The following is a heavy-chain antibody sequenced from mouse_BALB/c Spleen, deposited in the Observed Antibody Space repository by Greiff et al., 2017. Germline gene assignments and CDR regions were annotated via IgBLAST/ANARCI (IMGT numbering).Heavy chain of an antibody. CDR2: IDPSDSYT. CDR1: GYTFTSYW. Sequence: VQLQQPGAELVKPGASVKLSCKASGYTFTSYWMHWVKQRPGQGLEWIGEIDPSDSYTNYNQKFKGKATLTVDKSSSTAYMQLSSLTSEDSAVYYCARTDRYDVAYWGQGTLVTVSA. J-gene: IGHJ3*01. D-gene: IGHD2-14*01. V-gene: IGHV1-69*02. CDR3: ARTDRYDVAY.